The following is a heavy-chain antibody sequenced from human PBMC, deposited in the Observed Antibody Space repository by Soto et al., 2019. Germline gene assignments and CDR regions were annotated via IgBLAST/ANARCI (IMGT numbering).Heavy chain of an antibody. CDR3: ARDLGVCSAGSCRYNWFDP. V-gene: IGHV1-69*01. D-gene: IGHD2-15*01. CDR2: IIPIYGTA. J-gene: IGHJ5*02. CDR1: GGTFSSYA. Sequence: QVQLVQSGAEVKKPGSSVKVSCKASGGTFSSYAISWVRRAPGQGLEWMGGIIPIYGTANYAQKFQDRVTITAYESTSTAYMELSSLTSEDTAVYYCARDLGVCSAGSCRYNWFDPWGQGTLVTVSS.